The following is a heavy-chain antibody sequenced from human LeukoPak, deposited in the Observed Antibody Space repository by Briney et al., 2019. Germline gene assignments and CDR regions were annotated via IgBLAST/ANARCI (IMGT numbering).Heavy chain of an antibody. CDR3: ARVRDWFDP. CDR1: GGSLSDYY. Sequence: PSETLSLTCAVYGGSLSDYYWSWLRQPPGKGPEWIGYIWYSGFTYYNPSLKSRVTISVDTSKDQFFLKLSSVTAADTAMYYCARVRDWFDPWGQGTLVTVSS. D-gene: IGHD4/OR15-4a*01. J-gene: IGHJ5*02. V-gene: IGHV4-34*01. CDR2: IWYSGFT.